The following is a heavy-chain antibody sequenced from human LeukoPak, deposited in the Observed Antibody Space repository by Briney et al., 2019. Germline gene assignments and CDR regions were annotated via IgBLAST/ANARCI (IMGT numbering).Heavy chain of an antibody. D-gene: IGHD3-10*01. J-gene: IGHJ6*02. V-gene: IGHV4-39*07. CDR2: IYYSGST. CDR3: HQRGFGAPEYYYGMDV. CDR1: GGSISSSSYY. Sequence: SETLSLTCTVSGGSISSSSYYWGWIRQPPGKGLEWIGSIYYSGSTYYNPSLKSRVTISVDTSKNQFSLKLSSVTAADTAVYYCHQRGFGAPEYYYGMDVWGQGTTVTVSS.